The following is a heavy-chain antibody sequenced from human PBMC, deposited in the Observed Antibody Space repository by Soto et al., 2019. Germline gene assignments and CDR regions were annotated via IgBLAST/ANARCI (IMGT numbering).Heavy chain of an antibody. CDR2: FDPEDGET. CDR3: ATFPRRSIGARRGEY. J-gene: IGHJ4*01. Sequence: ASVKVSCKVSGYTLTELSMHWVRQAPGKGLEWMGGFDPEDGETIYAQKFQGRVTMTEDTSTDTAYMELSSLRSEDTAVYYCATFPRRSIGARRGEYCGHGTRVTVPS. V-gene: IGHV1-24*01. CDR1: GYTLTELS. D-gene: IGHD6-6*01.